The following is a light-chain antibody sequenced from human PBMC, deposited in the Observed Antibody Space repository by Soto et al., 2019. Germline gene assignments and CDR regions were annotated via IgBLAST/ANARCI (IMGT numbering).Light chain of an antibody. Sequence: EVVLTQSPGTLSLSPGERATLSCRASQSVADGYLAWYQQKPGRAPRLLFYAATRRATGIPARFSGSGSRTDFTLTISTLEADDFAVYYCHHFGSSPETFGQGTKVE. CDR1: QSVADGY. J-gene: IGKJ1*01. CDR3: HHFGSSPET. V-gene: IGKV3-20*01. CDR2: AAT.